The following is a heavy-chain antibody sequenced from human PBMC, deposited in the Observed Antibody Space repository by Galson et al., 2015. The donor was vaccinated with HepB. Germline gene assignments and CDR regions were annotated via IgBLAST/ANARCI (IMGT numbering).Heavy chain of an antibody. CDR2: IIPIFGTA. Sequence: SVKVSCKASGGTFSSYAISWVQQAPGQGLEWMGGIIPIFGTANYAQKFRGRVTITADESTSTAYMELSSLRSEDTAVYYCGYYYGSGSYYKGPNYGMDVWGQGTTVTVSS. D-gene: IGHD3-10*01. CDR3: GYYYGSGSYYKGPNYGMDV. J-gene: IGHJ6*02. CDR1: GGTFSSYA. V-gene: IGHV1-69*13.